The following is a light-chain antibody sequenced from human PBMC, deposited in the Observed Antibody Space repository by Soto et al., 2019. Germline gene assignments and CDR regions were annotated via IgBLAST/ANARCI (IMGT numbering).Light chain of an antibody. Sequence: NKLKKSPPAVSLTIPRRIHIXCRASQGISNYLAWYQQKPGKVPKLLIYAASTLQSGVPSTFSGSGSGTDFTLTISSLQPEDVATDYCTLVYNYPLTSGGVAKVDIK. CDR1: QGISNY. V-gene: IGKV1-27*01. CDR2: AAS. J-gene: IGKJ4*01. CDR3: TLVYNYPLT.